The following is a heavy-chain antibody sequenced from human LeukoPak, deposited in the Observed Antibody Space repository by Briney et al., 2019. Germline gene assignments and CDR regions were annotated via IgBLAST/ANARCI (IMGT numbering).Heavy chain of an antibody. V-gene: IGHV4-59*11. CDR1: GGSISSHY. D-gene: IGHD3-22*01. CDR3: ARAMPTTYYYDSSGYLLDY. J-gene: IGHJ4*02. CDR2: IYYSGST. Sequence: SETLSLTCTVSGGSISSHYWSWIRQPPGKGLEWIGYIYYSGSTNYNPSLKSRVTISVDTSKNQFSLKLSSVTAADTAVYYCARAMPTTYYYDSSGYLLDYWGQGTLVTVSS.